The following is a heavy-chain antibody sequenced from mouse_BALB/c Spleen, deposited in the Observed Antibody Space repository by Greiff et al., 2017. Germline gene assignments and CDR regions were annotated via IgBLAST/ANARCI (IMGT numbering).Heavy chain of an antibody. CDR3: ARDGLGRFDY. J-gene: IGHJ2*01. V-gene: IGHV5-4*02. Sequence: EVMLVESGGGLVKPGGSLKLSCAASGFTFSDYYMYWVRQTPEKRLEWVATISDGGSYTYYPDSVKGRFTISRDNAKNNLYLQMSSLKSEDTAMYYCARDGLGRFDYWGQGTTLTVSS. CDR1: GFTFSDYY. D-gene: IGHD4-1*01. CDR2: ISDGGSYT.